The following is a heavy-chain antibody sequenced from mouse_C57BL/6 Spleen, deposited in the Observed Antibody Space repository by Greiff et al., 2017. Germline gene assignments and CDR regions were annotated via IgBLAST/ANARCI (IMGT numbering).Heavy chain of an antibody. D-gene: IGHD4-1*01. CDR1: GYTFTSYW. V-gene: IGHV1-50*01. J-gene: IGHJ4*01. CDR3: ARNWDLYAMDY. CDR2: IDPSDSYT. Sequence: QVQLQQPGAELVKPGASVKLSCKASGYTFTSYWMQWVKQRPGQGLEWIGEIDPSDSYTNYNQKFKGKATLTVATSSSTAYMQLSSLTSEDAAVYYCARNWDLYAMDYWGQGTSVTVSS.